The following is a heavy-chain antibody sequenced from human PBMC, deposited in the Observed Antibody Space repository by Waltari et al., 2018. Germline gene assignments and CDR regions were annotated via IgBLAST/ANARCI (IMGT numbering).Heavy chain of an antibody. D-gene: IGHD3-22*01. J-gene: IGHJ4*02. CDR2: ITSGGST. V-gene: IGHV3-23*01. CDR1: GFTFSDYA. Sequence: EVQLLESGGGLVQPGGSLRLSCAASGFTFSDYAMSWVRQAQGKGLRYVESITSGGSTYYADSVKGRFAISRDNSKNTLYLQMNSLGAEDTAVYYCAKLHYDTSGYYGKVDYWGQGTLVTVSS. CDR3: AKLHYDTSGYYGKVDY.